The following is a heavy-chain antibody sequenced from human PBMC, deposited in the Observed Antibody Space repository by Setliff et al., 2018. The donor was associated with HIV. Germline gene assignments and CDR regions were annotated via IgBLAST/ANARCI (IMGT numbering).Heavy chain of an antibody. CDR2: IYTSGST. CDR3: ARDYSGWYYFDC. D-gene: IGHD6-19*01. Sequence: SETLSLTCTVSGGSISSHYWSWIRQPPGKGLEWIGHIYTSGSTNYNPSLKSRVTMSVDTSKNQFSLKLSSVTAADTAVYYCARDYSGWYYFDCWGQGTLVTVSS. V-gene: IGHV4-4*08. J-gene: IGHJ4*02. CDR1: GGSISSHY.